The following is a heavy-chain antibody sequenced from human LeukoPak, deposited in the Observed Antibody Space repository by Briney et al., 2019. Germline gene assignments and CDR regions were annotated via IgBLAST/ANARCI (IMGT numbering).Heavy chain of an antibody. CDR1: GFTFSNYV. Sequence: GESLRLSCAASGFTFSNYVMRWVRKAPGKGVEWGSGISGSGGSTYYADSERGRITISRDNSKNTLYLQMNSLRADDTPVYYCAKDPYCGGACYFELWGRGTLVTVSS. V-gene: IGHV3-23*01. J-gene: IGHJ2*01. CDR2: ISGSGGST. CDR3: AKDPYCGGACYFEL. D-gene: IGHD2-21*01.